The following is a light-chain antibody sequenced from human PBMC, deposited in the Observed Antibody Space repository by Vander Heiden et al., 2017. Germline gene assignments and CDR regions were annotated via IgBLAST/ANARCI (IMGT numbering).Light chain of an antibody. V-gene: IGLV3-25*03. CDR2: KDT. Sequence: SYELTPPPSVSVSPGQTARIPCSGDALPKQYAHWYQQKPGQAPVLVIYKDTERPSGIPERLSGSSSGTIVTLTISGVQAEDEADYYCQSVDSSGTYVVFGGGTKLTVL. CDR1: ALPKQY. J-gene: IGLJ3*02. CDR3: QSVDSSGTYVV.